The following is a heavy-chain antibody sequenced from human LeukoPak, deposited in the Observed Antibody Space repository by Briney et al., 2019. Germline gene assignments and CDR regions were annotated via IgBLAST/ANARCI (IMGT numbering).Heavy chain of an antibody. CDR1: GFMFSSYA. Sequence: GGSLRLSCAASGFMFSSYAMHWVRQAPGKGLEYVSAISSNGGSTYYANSVKGRFTISRDNSKNTLYLQMGSLRAEDMAVYYCATRGTTNDYWGQGTLVTVSS. J-gene: IGHJ4*02. CDR3: ATRGTTNDY. D-gene: IGHD1-14*01. V-gene: IGHV3-64*01. CDR2: ISSNGGST.